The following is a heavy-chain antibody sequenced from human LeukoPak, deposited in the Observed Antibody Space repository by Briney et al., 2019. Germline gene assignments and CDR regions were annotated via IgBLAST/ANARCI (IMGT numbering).Heavy chain of an antibody. J-gene: IGHJ4*02. D-gene: IGHD6-13*01. V-gene: IGHV3-23*01. Sequence: GGSLRLSCAASGFALSSHWMTWVRQAPGRGLEWVATISGSGGSTYYADSVKGRFTISRDNSKNTLSLQMNSLRAEDTAVYYCAKMRAERAAAINYWGQGTLVTVSS. CDR3: AKMRAERAAAINY. CDR2: ISGSGGST. CDR1: GFALSSHW.